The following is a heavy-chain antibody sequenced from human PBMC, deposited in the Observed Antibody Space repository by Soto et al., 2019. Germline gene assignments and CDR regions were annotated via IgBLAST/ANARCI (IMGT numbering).Heavy chain of an antibody. CDR1: GSTFINYW. V-gene: IGHV5-51*01. Sequence: PGESLKISCRGSGSTFINYWIGWVRQMPGKGLEWMGIIYPGDSETKYSPSFQGQVTISADKSISTAYLQWRRLKASDTAMYFCARQGSYYYSKYLGDWGQGTLATVSS. CDR3: ARQGSYYYSKYLGD. D-gene: IGHD3-22*01. J-gene: IGHJ4*01. CDR2: IYPGDSET.